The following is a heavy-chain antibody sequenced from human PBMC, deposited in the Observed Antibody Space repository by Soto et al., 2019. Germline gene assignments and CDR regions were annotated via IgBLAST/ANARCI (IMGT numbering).Heavy chain of an antibody. CDR3: ARQVGGWAPWYFDY. J-gene: IGHJ4*02. CDR1: GGSLSGFY. V-gene: IGHV4-59*08. D-gene: IGHD6-19*01. Sequence: SETLSLTCAVYGGSLSGFYWSWIRQPPGKGLEWIGYIYYSGSTNYNPSLKSRVNISVDTSKNQFSLKLSSVTAADTAVYYCARQVGGWAPWYFDYWGQGTLVTVS. CDR2: IYYSGST.